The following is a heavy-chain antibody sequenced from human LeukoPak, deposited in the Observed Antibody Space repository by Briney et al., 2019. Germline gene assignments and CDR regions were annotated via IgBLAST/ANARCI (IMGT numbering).Heavy chain of an antibody. Sequence: SETLSLTCTVPGGSISAHYWSWIRQPPGKGLEYFGDVYYTVTTNYNPSLKSRITISMSTSKIQFSLRLTSVTAAYTAVYYCAKFGDYPLHFSYSYYYLDVWGKGTTVTVSS. J-gene: IGHJ6*03. V-gene: IGHV4-59*11. D-gene: IGHD3-16*01. CDR3: AKFGDYPLHFSYSYYYLDV. CDR1: GGSISAHY. CDR2: VYYTVTT.